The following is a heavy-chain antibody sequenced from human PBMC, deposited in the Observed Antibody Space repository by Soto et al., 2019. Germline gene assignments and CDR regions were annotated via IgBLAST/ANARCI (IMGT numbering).Heavy chain of an antibody. CDR1: GGSISSYY. V-gene: IGHV4-59*08. D-gene: IGHD6-19*01. CDR3: ARLGRSSGWYVYYFDY. CDR2: IYYSGST. Sequence: QVQLQESGPGLVEPSGTLSLTCTVSGGSISSYYWSWIRQPPGKGLEWIGYIYYSGSTNYNPSLKSRVTISVDTSKNQFSLKLSSVTAADTAVYYCARLGRSSGWYVYYFDYWGQGTLVTVSS. J-gene: IGHJ4*02.